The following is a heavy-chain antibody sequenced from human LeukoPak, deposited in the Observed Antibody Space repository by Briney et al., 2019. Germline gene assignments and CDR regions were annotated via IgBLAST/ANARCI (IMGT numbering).Heavy chain of an antibody. CDR3: ATASPRADWDGDYAFDI. J-gene: IGHJ3*02. CDR1: GYTFTDYY. D-gene: IGHD3-9*01. V-gene: IGHV1-69-2*01. CDR2: VDPEDGET. Sequence: ASVKISCKASGYTFTDYYMHWVQQAPGKGLEWMGRVDPEDGETIYAEKFQGRVTITADTSTDTAYMELSSLRSEDTAVYYCATASPRADWDGDYAFDIWGQGTMVTVSS.